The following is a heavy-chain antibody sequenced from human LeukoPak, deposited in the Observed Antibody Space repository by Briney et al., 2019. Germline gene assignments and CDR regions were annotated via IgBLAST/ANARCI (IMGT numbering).Heavy chain of an antibody. J-gene: IGHJ5*02. CDR1: GYTFTSYG. CDR3: ARVGGYSSSWYDGLRWFDP. V-gene: IGHV1-18*01. D-gene: IGHD6-13*01. CDR2: ISAYNGNT. Sequence: ASVKVSCKASGYTFTSYGISWVRQVPGQGLEWMGWISAYNGNTNYAQKLQGRVTMTTDTSTSTAYMELRSLRSDDTAVYYCARVGGYSSSWYDGLRWFDPWGQGTLVTVSS.